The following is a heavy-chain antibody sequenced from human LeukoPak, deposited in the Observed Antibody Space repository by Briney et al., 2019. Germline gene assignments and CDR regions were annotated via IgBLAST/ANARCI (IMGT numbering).Heavy chain of an antibody. D-gene: IGHD3-22*01. CDR3: ARHRDYYDSSGYTFPIDY. CDR2: IYYSGNT. Sequence: PSETLSLTCTVSGGSLSSYYWTWIRQPPGKGLEWIGYIYYSGNTNYNPSLKSRVTISVDTSKNQFSLKLSSVTAADTAVYYCARHRDYYDSSGYTFPIDYWGKGTLVTVSS. J-gene: IGHJ4*02. CDR1: GGSLSSYY. V-gene: IGHV4-59*08.